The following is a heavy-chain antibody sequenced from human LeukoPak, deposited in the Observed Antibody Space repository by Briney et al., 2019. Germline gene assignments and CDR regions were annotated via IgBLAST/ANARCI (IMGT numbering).Heavy chain of an antibody. V-gene: IGHV1-8*01. D-gene: IGHD6-19*01. CDR1: GYTFTSYD. CDR2: MNPNSGNT. J-gene: IGHJ6*02. Sequence: VASVKVSCKASGYTFTSYDINWVRQATGQGLEWMGWMNPNSGNTGYAQKFQGRVTMTRNTSISTAYMELSSLRSEDTAVYYCARGLGVQQWLFSVHGYYGMDVWGQGTTVTVSS. CDR3: ARGLGVQQWLFSVHGYYGMDV.